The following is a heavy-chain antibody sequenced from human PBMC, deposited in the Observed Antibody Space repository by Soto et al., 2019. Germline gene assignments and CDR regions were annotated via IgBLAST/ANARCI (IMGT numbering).Heavy chain of an antibody. V-gene: IGHV3-9*01. CDR3: AKARLRWGYCNDGSCYSATEY. Sequence: EVQLVESGGGLVQPGRSLRLSCAASGFTFDDYAMHWVRQVPGKGLEWVAGISWNSGSIGYADSVKGRFTISRDNAKNSLYLQMNSLRAEDTALYYCAKARLRWGYCNDGSCYSATEYCGQGILVSVSS. J-gene: IGHJ4*02. D-gene: IGHD2-15*01. CDR2: ISWNSGSI. CDR1: GFTFDDYA.